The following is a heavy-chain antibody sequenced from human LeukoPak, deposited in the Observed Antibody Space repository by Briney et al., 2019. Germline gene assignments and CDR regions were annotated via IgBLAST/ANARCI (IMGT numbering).Heavy chain of an antibody. CDR3: ARTGVGVLRNNYNYMDV. D-gene: IGHD3-10*01. Sequence: PGGSLRLSCAASGFPFSSFTINWVRQAPGKGLEWVSSVSSSSSYIYYADTVKGRFTISRDNANNSLYLLMNSLRAEDTAVYYCARTGVGVLRNNYNYMDVWGKGTTVIISS. J-gene: IGHJ6*03. V-gene: IGHV3-21*01. CDR2: VSSSSSYI. CDR1: GFPFSSFT.